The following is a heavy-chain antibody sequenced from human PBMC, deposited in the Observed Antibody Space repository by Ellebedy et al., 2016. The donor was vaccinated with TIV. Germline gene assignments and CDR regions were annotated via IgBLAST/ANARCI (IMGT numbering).Heavy chain of an antibody. CDR3: AREEMGYCTRQRKCGYGMDV. Sequence: ASVKVSCXASGYTFTGYYMHWVRQAPGHGLEWMGWINPNSGGTNYAQKFQGWVTMTRDPSISTAYMELSRLRSDDTAVYYCAREEMGYCTRQRKCGYGMDVWGQGTTVTVSS. J-gene: IGHJ6*02. V-gene: IGHV1-2*04. D-gene: IGHD2-8*01. CDR2: INPNSGGT. CDR1: GYTFTGYY.